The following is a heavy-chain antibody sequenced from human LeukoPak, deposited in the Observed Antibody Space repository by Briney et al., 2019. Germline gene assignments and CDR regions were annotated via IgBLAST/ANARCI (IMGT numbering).Heavy chain of an antibody. CDR1: GFNFSYYT. J-gene: IGHJ4*02. CDR2: ILYDGNNK. Sequence: GGSLRLSCAASGFNFSYYTMHWVRQAPDKGLEWVSVILYDGNNKYYADSVKGRFTISRDNSKNTLYLHMNSLRADDTAVYYCANPQSRGYDYLDYWGQGTLVTVSS. D-gene: IGHD5-12*01. V-gene: IGHV3-30-3*01. CDR3: ANPQSRGYDYLDY.